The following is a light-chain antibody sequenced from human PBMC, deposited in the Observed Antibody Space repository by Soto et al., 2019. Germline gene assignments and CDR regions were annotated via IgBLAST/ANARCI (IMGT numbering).Light chain of an antibody. CDR1: QSVSSY. CDR3: TQRSPWTWT. CDR2: DAS. J-gene: IGKJ1*01. V-gene: IGKV3-11*01. Sequence: IVLTQSPATLSLSPGARATLSCRAGQSVSSYLAWYQQKPGQAPRLLIYDASNRATGIQAKFSGSGSGTDFTLTINSLEPENFAVYYCTQRSPWTWTSGNGTKVEIK.